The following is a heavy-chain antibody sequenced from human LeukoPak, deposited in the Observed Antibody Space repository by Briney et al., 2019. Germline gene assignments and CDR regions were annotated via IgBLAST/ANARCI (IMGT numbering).Heavy chain of an antibody. V-gene: IGHV3-66*02. CDR1: GFTVSSNY. CDR3: ARVRVLMVYAQYNWFHP. Sequence: GGSLRLSCAASGFTVSSNYMSWVRQAPGKGLEWVSVIYSGGSTYYADSVEGRFTISRDNSKNTLYLQMNSLRAEDTAVYYCARVRVLMVYAQYNWFHPWGQGTLVTVSS. J-gene: IGHJ5*02. D-gene: IGHD2-8*01. CDR2: IYSGGST.